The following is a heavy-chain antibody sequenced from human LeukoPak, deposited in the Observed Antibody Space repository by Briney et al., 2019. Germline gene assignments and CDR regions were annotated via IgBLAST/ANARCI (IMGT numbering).Heavy chain of an antibody. Sequence: ASLRVSCTAAGYTFTRYDINRGREATGPGLGWRGWMNINSVNTGYYQKFQGSANNTRNTSRSTAYMELSSLRSDDTAVYYCARTIKDYDFWTPPGYNCFDPWGQGALVTVSS. D-gene: IGHD3-3*01. J-gene: IGHJ5*02. V-gene: IGHV1-8*03. CDR1: GYTFTRYD. CDR3: ARTIKDYDFWTPPGYNCFDP. CDR2: MNINSVNT.